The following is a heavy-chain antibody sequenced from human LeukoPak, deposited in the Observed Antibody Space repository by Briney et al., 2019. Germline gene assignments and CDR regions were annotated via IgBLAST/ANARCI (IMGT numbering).Heavy chain of an antibody. CDR3: ATVNYDSSGYYDLSPRRNWFDP. D-gene: IGHD3-22*01. V-gene: IGHV1-24*01. Sequence: ASVKVSCKVSGYTLTELSMHWVRQAPGKGLEWMGGFDPEDGETIYAQKFQGRATMTEDTSTDTAYMELSSLRSEDTAVYYCATVNYDSSGYYDLSPRRNWFDPWGQGTLVTVSS. CDR2: FDPEDGET. J-gene: IGHJ5*02. CDR1: GYTLTELS.